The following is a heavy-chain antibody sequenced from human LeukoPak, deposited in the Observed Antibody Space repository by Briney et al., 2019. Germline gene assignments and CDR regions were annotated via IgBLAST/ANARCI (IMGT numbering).Heavy chain of an antibody. CDR3: ARAHCTGGSCYLNWFDP. J-gene: IGHJ5*02. D-gene: IGHD2-15*01. CDR1: GYSFTSYW. Sequence: GESLKISCQGSGYSFTSYWIGWVRQMPGKGLEWMGIIYPGDSDTRYSPSFQGQVTISADKSISTAYLQWSSLKASDTAIYYCARAHCTGGSCYLNWFDPWGQGTLVTVSS. CDR2: IYPGDSDT. V-gene: IGHV5-51*01.